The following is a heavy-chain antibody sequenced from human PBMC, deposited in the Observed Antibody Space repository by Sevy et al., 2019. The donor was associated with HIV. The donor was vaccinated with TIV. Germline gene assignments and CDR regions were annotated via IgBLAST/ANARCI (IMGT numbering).Heavy chain of an antibody. CDR1: GCTFTTFG. J-gene: IGHJ5*02. CDR2: INIYNGNT. D-gene: IGHD3-16*01. CDR3: ARMRNLGEPSDP. V-gene: IGHV1-18*01. Sequence: ASVKVSCKPSGCTFTTFGINWVRQAPGQGLEWMAWINIYNGNTIYALNLQGRVTLTRDTSTNTAYMELRSLTSDDTAVYYCARMRNLGEPSDPWGQGALVTVSS.